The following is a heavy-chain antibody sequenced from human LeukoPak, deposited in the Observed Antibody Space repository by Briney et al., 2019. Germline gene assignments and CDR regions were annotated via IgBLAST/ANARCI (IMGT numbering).Heavy chain of an antibody. CDR1: GYTFTSYD. CDR2: MNPNSGNT. J-gene: IGHJ6*02. CDR3: ARRNYYGLYA. Sequence: ASVKVSCKASGYTFTSYDINWVRQATGQGLEWIGWMNPNSGNTVYAQKFQCRVTMTRNTSIRTAYMELSSLRSEDAGVYYCARRNYYGLYAWGQGTTVTVCS. V-gene: IGHV1-8*01.